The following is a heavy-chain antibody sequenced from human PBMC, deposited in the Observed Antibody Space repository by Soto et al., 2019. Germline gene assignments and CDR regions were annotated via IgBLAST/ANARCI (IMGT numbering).Heavy chain of an antibody. V-gene: IGHV1-58*01. CDR3: AADRIAARQDYYYGMDV. D-gene: IGHD6-6*01. CDR2: IVVGSGNT. J-gene: IGHJ6*02. CDR1: GFTFTSSA. Sequence: MQLVQSGPEVKKPGTSVKVSCKASGFTFTSSAVQWVRQARGQRLEWIGWIVVGSGNTNYAQKFQERVTITRDMSTSTAYRELSSLRSEDTAVYYCAADRIAARQDYYYGMDVWGQGTTVTVSS.